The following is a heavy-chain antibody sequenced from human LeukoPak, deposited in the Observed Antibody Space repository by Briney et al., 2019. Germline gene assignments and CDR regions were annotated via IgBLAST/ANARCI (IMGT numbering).Heavy chain of an antibody. CDR3: AISTVDTVMVVRNY. CDR1: GGSFNNYY. Sequence: SETLSLTCAVYGGSFNNYYWGWLRQPPGKRLEGIGEINHSGTTNYNPSLKSRVTISVDTSKNQFSLKLSSATAADTAVYYCAISTVDTVMVVRNYWGQGTLVTVSS. V-gene: IGHV4-34*01. D-gene: IGHD5-18*01. CDR2: INHSGTT. J-gene: IGHJ4*02.